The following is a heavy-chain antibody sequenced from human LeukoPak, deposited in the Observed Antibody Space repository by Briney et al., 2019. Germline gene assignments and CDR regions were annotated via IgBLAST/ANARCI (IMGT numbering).Heavy chain of an antibody. J-gene: IGHJ5*02. CDR3: AREYHDILTGYLPWFDP. CDR1: GYTFHGHS. CDR2: TNPTHGGT. D-gene: IGHD3-9*01. Sequence: GASVKVSCKSSGYTFHGHSFHWVREAPRHALDWMGRTNPTHGGTNNPQRFQDRVTMTGDTFISTAYIELSRLRSDDTAVYYLAREYHDILTGYLPWFDPWGRGTLVSVSS. V-gene: IGHV1-2*06.